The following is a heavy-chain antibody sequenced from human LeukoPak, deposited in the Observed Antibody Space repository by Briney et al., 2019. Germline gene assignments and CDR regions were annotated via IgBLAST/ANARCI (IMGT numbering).Heavy chain of an antibody. Sequence: GGSLRLSCAASGFTFSSNAMHWVRQAPGKGLEYVSAISSNGGSTYYANSVKGRFTISRDNSKNTLYLQMGSLRVEDMAVYYCARAAGPYSSGLPYDYWGQGTLVTVSS. CDR1: GFTFSSNA. J-gene: IGHJ4*02. V-gene: IGHV3-64*01. CDR2: ISSNGGST. D-gene: IGHD6-19*01. CDR3: ARAAGPYSSGLPYDY.